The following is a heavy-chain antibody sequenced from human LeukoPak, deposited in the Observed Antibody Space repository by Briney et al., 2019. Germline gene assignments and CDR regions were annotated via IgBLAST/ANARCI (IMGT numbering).Heavy chain of an antibody. V-gene: IGHV3-7*01. Sequence: GGSVSLFCAASGFSFSSYWMSWVRQAPGKGLEGVANIKQDGCERLYVDSVKGRFHNSRDNAKRSLYLQVNSLRAEDTAVYYCAREDASGSYYRSLDYWGQGTLVTVSS. CDR1: GFSFSSYW. J-gene: IGHJ4*02. D-gene: IGHD3-10*01. CDR3: AREDASGSYYRSLDY. CDR2: IKQDGCER.